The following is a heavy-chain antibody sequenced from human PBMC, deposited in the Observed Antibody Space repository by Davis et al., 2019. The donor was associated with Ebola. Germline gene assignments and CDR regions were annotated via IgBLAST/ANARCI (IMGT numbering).Heavy chain of an antibody. D-gene: IGHD5-24*01. Sequence: MPSETLSLTCTVSGGSISGYYWSWIRQPPGKGLEWIGYVYNSGSTNYNPSLKSRVTISLDTSKNQLSLKVSSVTAADTAVYYCARTERRLERFDYWGQGTLVTVSS. J-gene: IGHJ4*02. V-gene: IGHV4-59*01. CDR2: VYNSGST. CDR1: GGSISGYY. CDR3: ARTERRLERFDY.